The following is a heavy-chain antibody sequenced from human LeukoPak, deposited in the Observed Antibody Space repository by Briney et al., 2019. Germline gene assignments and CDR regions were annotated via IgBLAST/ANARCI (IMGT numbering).Heavy chain of an antibody. CDR3: TTDPIDYAMDV. D-gene: IGHD1-26*01. J-gene: IGHJ6*04. CDR2: ISGSGDNT. CDR1: GFTFSSYA. V-gene: IGHV3-23*01. Sequence: TGGSLRLSCAASGFTFSSYAMNWVRQAPGKGLEWISSISGSGDNTYYADSVKGRFTISRDNSKNTLYLQMNSLKTEDTAVYYCTTDPIDYAMDVWGKGTTVTISS.